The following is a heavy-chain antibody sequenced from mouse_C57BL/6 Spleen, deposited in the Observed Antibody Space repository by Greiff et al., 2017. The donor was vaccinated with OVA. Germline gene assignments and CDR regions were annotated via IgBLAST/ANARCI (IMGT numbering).Heavy chain of an antibody. J-gene: IGHJ3*01. CDR2: IDPETGGT. D-gene: IGHD1-1*01. V-gene: IGHV1-15*01. CDR1: GYTFTDYE. CDR3: TRGDYGSSLAY. Sequence: VKLMESGAELVRPGASVTLSCKASGYTFTDYEMHWVKQTPVHGLEWIGAIDPETGGTAYNQKFKGKAILTADKSSSTAYMELRSLTSEDSAVYYCTRGDYGSSLAYWGQGTLVTVSA.